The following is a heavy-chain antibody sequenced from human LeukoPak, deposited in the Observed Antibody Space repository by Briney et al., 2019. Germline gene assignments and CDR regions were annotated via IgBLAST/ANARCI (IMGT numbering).Heavy chain of an antibody. CDR2: MFYSGST. CDR1: GSSISTSRYY. J-gene: IGHJ6*03. Sequence: SETLSLTCTVSGSSISTSRYYWGWVRQPPGKGLDWIGTMFYSGSTYYSPSLKSRVTISADTSKNQFSLKLTSVTAADTAVYYCARHLTGYYYYIDLWGKGTTVTVSS. V-gene: IGHV4-39*01. CDR3: ARHLTGYYYYIDL. D-gene: IGHD7-27*01.